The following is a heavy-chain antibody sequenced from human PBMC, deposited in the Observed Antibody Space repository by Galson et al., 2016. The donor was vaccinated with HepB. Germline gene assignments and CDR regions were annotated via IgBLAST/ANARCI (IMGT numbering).Heavy chain of an antibody. V-gene: IGHV3-30*18. CDR1: GFTFSSYG. D-gene: IGHD3-10*01. Sequence: SLRLSCAASGFTFSSYGMHWVRQAPDKGLEWVAVISYDGSNKYYADSVKGRLTISRDNSKNTLYLQMNSLRAEDTAVYYCAKGSLLYCSGRLEAFDIWGPGTMVTGSS. CDR3: AKGSLLYCSGRLEAFDI. J-gene: IGHJ3*02. CDR2: ISYDGSNK.